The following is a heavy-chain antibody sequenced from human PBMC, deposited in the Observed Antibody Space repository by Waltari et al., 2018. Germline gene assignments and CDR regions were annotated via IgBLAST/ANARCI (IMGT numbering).Heavy chain of an antibody. D-gene: IGHD3-16*02. Sequence: QVQLQQWGAGLLNPSETLSLTCAVYGGSFSGYLWNWVRQSAGKGLEWIGEINDGGGTNYNPYIKSRVTISLDTSKNQLSLKLSSLTAADTAIYYCTREVIADRAAYDLWGQGTMVTVSS. V-gene: IGHV4-34*02. CDR1: GGSFSGYL. J-gene: IGHJ3*01. CDR2: INDGGGT. CDR3: TREVIADRAAYDL.